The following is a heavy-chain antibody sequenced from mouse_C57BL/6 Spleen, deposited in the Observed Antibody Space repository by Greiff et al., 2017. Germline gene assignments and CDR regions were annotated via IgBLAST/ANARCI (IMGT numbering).Heavy chain of an antibody. J-gene: IGHJ3*01. CDR2: INPGSGGT. V-gene: IGHV1-54*01. Sequence: QVQLQQSGAELVRPGTSVKVSCKASGYAFTNYLIEWVKQRPGQGLEWIGVINPGSGGTNYNEKFKGKATLTADKSSSTAYMQRSSLTSEDSAVYFCARGGYYGNSFAYWGQGTLVTVSA. CDR3: ARGGYYGNSFAY. D-gene: IGHD2-1*01. CDR1: GYAFTNYL.